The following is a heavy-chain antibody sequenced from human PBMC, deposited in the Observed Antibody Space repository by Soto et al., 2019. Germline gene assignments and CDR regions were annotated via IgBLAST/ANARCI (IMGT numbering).Heavy chain of an antibody. Sequence: ASVKVSCKASGYTFTGYYMHWVRQAPGQGLEWMGWINPNSGGTNYAQKFQGRVTMTRDTSISTAYMELSRLRSDDTAVYYCARSYDFWSGSPLYYGMDVWGQGTTVTASS. J-gene: IGHJ6*02. CDR3: ARSYDFWSGSPLYYGMDV. D-gene: IGHD3-3*01. CDR1: GYTFTGYY. CDR2: INPNSGGT. V-gene: IGHV1-2*02.